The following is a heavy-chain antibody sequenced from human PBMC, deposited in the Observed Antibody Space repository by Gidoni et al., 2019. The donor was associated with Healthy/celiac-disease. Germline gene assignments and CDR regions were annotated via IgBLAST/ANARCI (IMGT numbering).Heavy chain of an antibody. CDR1: GFTFSSYA. Sequence: EVQLLESGGGLVQPGGSLRLSCTAPGFTFSSYAMSWVRQAPGKGLEWVSAISGSGGSTYYADSVKGRFTISRDNSKNTLYLQMNSLRAEDTAVYYCAKNIVGASGGEAFDYWGQGTLVTVSS. D-gene: IGHD1-26*01. CDR2: ISGSGGST. V-gene: IGHV3-23*01. CDR3: AKNIVGASGGEAFDY. J-gene: IGHJ4*02.